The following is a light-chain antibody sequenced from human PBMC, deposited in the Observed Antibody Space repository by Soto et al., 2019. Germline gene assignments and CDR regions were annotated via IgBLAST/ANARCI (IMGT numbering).Light chain of an antibody. CDR3: HQYGSSPYT. CDR2: GAS. V-gene: IGKV3-20*01. J-gene: IGKJ2*01. Sequence: EIVLTQSPGTLSLSPGEGATLSCRASQSVSSSYLAWYQQKPGQAPRLLIYGASSRATGIPDRFSGSGSGTDFTLTISRLDPDDFAVYYCHQYGSSPYTFGQGTKLEIK. CDR1: QSVSSSY.